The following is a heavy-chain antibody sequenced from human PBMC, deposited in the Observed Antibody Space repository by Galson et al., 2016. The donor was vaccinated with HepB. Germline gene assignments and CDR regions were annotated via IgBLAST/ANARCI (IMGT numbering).Heavy chain of an antibody. CDR1: GGSIDSYY. CDR2: IYDSGTT. Sequence: SETLSLTCTVSGGSIDSYYWNWIRQPPGKGVEWIGYIYDSGTTNYNPSLKSRVTISVDTSKNQFSLNLSSVTAAATAVYYCARGPSGSYARWFDPWGHGALVTVSS. CDR3: ARGPSGSYARWFDP. D-gene: IGHD1-26*01. V-gene: IGHV4-59*01. J-gene: IGHJ5*02.